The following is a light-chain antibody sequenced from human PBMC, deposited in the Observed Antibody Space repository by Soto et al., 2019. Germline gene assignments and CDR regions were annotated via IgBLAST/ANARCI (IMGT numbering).Light chain of an antibody. CDR2: RNS. J-gene: IGLJ1*01. V-gene: IGLV1-47*01. CDR1: SSNIGSNY. CDR3: AAWDDSLSGRV. Sequence: QSVLTQPPSASGTPGQRVTISCSGSSSNIGSNYVYWYQQLPGTAPKLLIYRNSQRPSGVPDRFSGSKSGTSASLAISGLRCEDEADFYCAAWDDSLSGRVFGTGTKLTVL.